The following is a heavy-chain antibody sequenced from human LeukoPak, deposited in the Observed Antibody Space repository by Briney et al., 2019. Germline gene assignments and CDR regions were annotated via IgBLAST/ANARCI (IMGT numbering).Heavy chain of an antibody. D-gene: IGHD2-15*01. CDR1: GAXVSSGSYY. CDR2: MYYSGST. CDR3: ARETKYCSGGSCYSDGLDI. J-gene: IGHJ3*02. V-gene: IGHV4-61*01. Sequence: SETLSLTCIVSGAXVSSGSYYWSWIRQPPGKGLEWIGYMYYSGSTNYNPSLKSRVTISVDTSKKQFSLELSSVTAADTAVYYCARETKYCSGGSCYSDGLDIWGQGTMVTVSS.